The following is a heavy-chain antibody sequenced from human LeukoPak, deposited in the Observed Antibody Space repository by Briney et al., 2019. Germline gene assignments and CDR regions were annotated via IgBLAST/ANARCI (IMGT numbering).Heavy chain of an antibody. V-gene: IGHV4-31*11. CDR1: GDXISSGGIY. J-gene: IGHJ6*02. Sequence: SETLSLTCAVSGDXISSGGIYWSWIRQHPGKGLEWIGSIYYSGSTYYNPSLKSRVTMSVDTSTNQFSLKLSSVTAADTAVYYCARLFFYNGMDVWGQGTTVTVSS. CDR2: IYYSGST. CDR3: ARLFFYNGMDV. D-gene: IGHD2/OR15-2a*01.